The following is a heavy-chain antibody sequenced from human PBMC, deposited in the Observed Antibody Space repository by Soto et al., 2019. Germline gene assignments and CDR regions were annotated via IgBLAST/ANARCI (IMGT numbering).Heavy chain of an antibody. Sequence: PGGSLRLSCAASGFTFSSYSMNWVRQAPGKGLEWVSSISSSSSYIYYADSVKGRFTISRDNAKNSLYLQMNSLRAEDTAVYYCAALDIVVVPAASLDSSSPNWFDPWGQGTLVTVSS. V-gene: IGHV3-21*01. CDR3: AALDIVVVPAASLDSSSPNWFDP. CDR1: GFTFSSYS. CDR2: ISSSSSYI. J-gene: IGHJ5*02. D-gene: IGHD2-2*01.